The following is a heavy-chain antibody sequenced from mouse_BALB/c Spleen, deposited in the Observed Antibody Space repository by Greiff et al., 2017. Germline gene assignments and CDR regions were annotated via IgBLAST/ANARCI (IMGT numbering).Heavy chain of an antibody. Sequence: QVTLKVSGPGILQPSQTLSLTCSFSGFSLSTYGIGVGWIRQPSGKGLEWLAHIWWNDNKYSNTALKSRLTISKATSNNQVFLKIASVDTADTATYDSARIANCGYAWFAYWGQGTLVTVSA. CDR2: IWWNDNK. CDR1: GFSLSTYGIG. D-gene: IGHD1-2*01. V-gene: IGHV8-11*01. CDR3: ARIANCGYAWFAY. J-gene: IGHJ3*01.